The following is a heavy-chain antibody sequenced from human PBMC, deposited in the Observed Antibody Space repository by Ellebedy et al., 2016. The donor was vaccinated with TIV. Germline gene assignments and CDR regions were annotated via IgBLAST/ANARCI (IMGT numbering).Heavy chain of an antibody. D-gene: IGHD3-10*01. J-gene: IGHJ6*02. CDR2: IKQDGSET. V-gene: IGHV3-7*01. CDR1: GFTFSNYW. CDR3: ARVPHYYGSGTYHQRPLDV. Sequence: GESLKISCAASGFTFSNYWMTWVRQAPRKGLEWVANIKQDGSETYYVDSVKGRFTISRDNAENSLYLQMDSLRAEDTAVYYCARVPHYYGSGTYHQRPLDVWGQGTTVTVSS.